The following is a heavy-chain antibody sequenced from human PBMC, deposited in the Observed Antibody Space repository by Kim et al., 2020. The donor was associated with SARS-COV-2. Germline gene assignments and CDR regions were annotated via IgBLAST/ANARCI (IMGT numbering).Heavy chain of an antibody. CDR3: ARAIVGATRGFDH. CDR1: GDSISRSSYY. V-gene: IGHV4-39*01. D-gene: IGHD1-26*01. J-gene: IGHJ4*02. CDR2: MSYSGST. Sequence: SETLSLTCSVSGDSISRSSYYWGWVRQAPGKGLEWIASMSYSGSTYYSPSLKSRVTISVDTSKNQFFLKVNSVTAADTAVYYCARAIVGATRGFDHWGQGTLVMVSS.